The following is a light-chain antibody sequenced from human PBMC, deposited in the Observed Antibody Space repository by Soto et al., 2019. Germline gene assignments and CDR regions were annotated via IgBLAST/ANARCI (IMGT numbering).Light chain of an antibody. J-gene: IGKJ4*01. CDR2: AAS. CDR3: QQSYGTPLT. CDR1: QSISNY. Sequence: DMEMTQSPSSLSASVGDRVTITCRASQSISNYLNWYQHKPGKVPKLLIYAASSLQSGVPTRFSGSGSRTDFTLTINSLQPEDFAIYFCQQSYGTPLTFGGGTKIEIK. V-gene: IGKV1-39*01.